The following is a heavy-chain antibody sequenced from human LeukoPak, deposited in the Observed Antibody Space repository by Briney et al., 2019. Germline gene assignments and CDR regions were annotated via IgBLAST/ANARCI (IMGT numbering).Heavy chain of an antibody. D-gene: IGHD3-16*01. CDR2: ISTSSSYI. J-gene: IGHJ3*02. CDR1: GFTLSSYS. CDR3: VRDTFSPDAFDI. V-gene: IGHV3-21*01. Sequence: MPGRSLRLSCAASGFTLSSYSMNWVRQAPGKGLEWVSSISTSSSYIYSADSVKGRFTISRDNAKNSLYLQMNSLRAEDTAVYYCVRDTFSPDAFDIWGQGTMVTVSS.